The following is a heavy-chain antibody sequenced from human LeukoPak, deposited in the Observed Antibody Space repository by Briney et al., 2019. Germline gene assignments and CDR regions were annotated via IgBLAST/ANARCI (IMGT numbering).Heavy chain of an antibody. Sequence: GGSLRLSCAASGFTFRDAWMTWVRQAPGKGLEWVGRIRSKTDGGTTDYAVSVQGRFTISRDDSKSIAYLQMNSLKTEDTAVYYCTRDRHIVVVTALDYWGQGTLVTVSS. D-gene: IGHD2-21*02. CDR3: TRDRHIVVVTALDY. CDR2: IRSKTDGGTT. CDR1: GFTFRDAW. J-gene: IGHJ4*02. V-gene: IGHV3-15*01.